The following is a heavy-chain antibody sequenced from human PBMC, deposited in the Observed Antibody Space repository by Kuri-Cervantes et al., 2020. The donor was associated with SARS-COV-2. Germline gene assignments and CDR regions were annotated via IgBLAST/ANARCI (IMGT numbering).Heavy chain of an antibody. CDR2: ISYDGGNE. CDR1: GFTFSSYG. Sequence: GGSLRLSCAASGFTFSSYGMHWVRQAPGKGLEWVAVISYDGGNEYYADSVKGRFTISRDKSKNTLYLQMNSLRPEDTAVYYCARDGGKGHGPGLYYWYFNLWGRGTLVTVSS. J-gene: IGHJ2*01. CDR3: ARDGGKGHGPGLYYWYFNL. V-gene: IGHV3-30*03. D-gene: IGHD2-15*01.